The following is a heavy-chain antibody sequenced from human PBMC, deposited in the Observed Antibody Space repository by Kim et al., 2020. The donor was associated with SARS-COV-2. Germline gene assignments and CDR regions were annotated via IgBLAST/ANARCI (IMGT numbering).Heavy chain of an antibody. CDR1: GFTFSRYA. V-gene: IGHV3-30*04. CDR2: ASYDGRNK. CDR3: ARPSQDFFDSNGWGGFDF. Sequence: GGSLRLSCAASGFTFSRYAVHWVRQAPGKGLQWVAVASYDGRNKFYADSVKGRFTISRDNSENMLYLQMNSLRAEDTAVYYCARPSQDFFDSNGWGGFDFWGQGTLVTVSS. J-gene: IGHJ3*01. D-gene: IGHD3-22*01.